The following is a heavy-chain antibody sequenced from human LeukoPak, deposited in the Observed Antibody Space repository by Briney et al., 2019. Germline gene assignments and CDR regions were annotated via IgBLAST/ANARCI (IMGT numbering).Heavy chain of an antibody. Sequence: GGSLRLSCAASGFTFSSYAMSWVRQAPGKGLEWVALISYDANIGSNKYYADSVKGRFTISRDNSKNTRYLQMNSLRAEDTAVYYCARDGGYDFWSGYYQDYWGQGTLVTVSS. D-gene: IGHD3-3*01. CDR2: ISYDANIGSNK. J-gene: IGHJ4*02. V-gene: IGHV3-30-3*01. CDR1: GFTFSSYA. CDR3: ARDGGYDFWSGYYQDY.